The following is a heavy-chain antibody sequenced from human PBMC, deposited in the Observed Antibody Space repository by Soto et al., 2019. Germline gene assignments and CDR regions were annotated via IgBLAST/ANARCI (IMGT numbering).Heavy chain of an antibody. CDR2: INPSGGST. Sequence: QVQLVQSGAEVKKPGASVKVSCKASGYTFTSYYMHWVRQAPGQGLEWMGIINPSGGSTSYAQKFQGRVTMTRDTSTSTVYMELSSLRSEDTAVYYCARAGHYFDSSGSLDAFDIWGQGTMVTVSS. J-gene: IGHJ3*02. V-gene: IGHV1-46*01. D-gene: IGHD3-22*01. CDR1: GYTFTSYY. CDR3: ARAGHYFDSSGSLDAFDI.